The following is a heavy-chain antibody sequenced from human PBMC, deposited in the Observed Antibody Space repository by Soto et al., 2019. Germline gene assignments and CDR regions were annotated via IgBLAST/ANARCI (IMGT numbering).Heavy chain of an antibody. V-gene: IGHV1-69*13. CDR1: GGTFSSYA. CDR2: IIPIFGTA. Sequence: GASVKVSCKASGGTFSSYAISWVRQAPGQGLEWMGGIIPIFGTANYAQKFQGRVTITADESTSTAYMELSSLRSEDTAVYYCARPGYSSSWSNWFDPWGQGTLVTVSS. D-gene: IGHD6-13*01. J-gene: IGHJ5*02. CDR3: ARPGYSSSWSNWFDP.